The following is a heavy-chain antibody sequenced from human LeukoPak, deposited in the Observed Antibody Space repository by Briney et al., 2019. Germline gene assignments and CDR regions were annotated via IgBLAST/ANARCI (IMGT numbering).Heavy chain of an antibody. J-gene: IGHJ4*02. V-gene: IGHV4-39*01. CDR3: ARLAFGWNYFWY. Sequence: SETLSLTCTVSGGSISSSSHYWGWIRQPPGKGLEWIGSIYYSGNTYYNPSLKSRVTISVDTSKNQFYLKLSSATAADTAAYYCARLAFGWNYFWYWGQGTLVTVSS. D-gene: IGHD3-16*01. CDR2: IYYSGNT. CDR1: GGSISSSSHY.